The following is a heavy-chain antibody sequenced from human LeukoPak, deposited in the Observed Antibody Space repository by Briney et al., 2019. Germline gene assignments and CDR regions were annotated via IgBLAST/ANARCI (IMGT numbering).Heavy chain of an antibody. Sequence: PGGSLRLSCAASGFTFSSYWMSWVRQAPGKGLEWVANIKQDGSEKYYVDSVKGRFTISRDNAKNSLYLQMNSLRAEDTAVYYCARAPREYYYYYYMDVWGKGTTVTVSS. CDR3: ARAPREYYYYYYMDV. V-gene: IGHV3-7*01. J-gene: IGHJ6*03. CDR2: IKQDGSEK. CDR1: GFTFSSYW.